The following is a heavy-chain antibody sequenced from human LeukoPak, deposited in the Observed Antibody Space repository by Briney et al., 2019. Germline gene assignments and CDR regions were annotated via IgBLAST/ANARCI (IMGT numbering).Heavy chain of an antibody. CDR1: GFTFTTYS. V-gene: IGHV3-21*01. D-gene: IGHD4-17*01. CDR3: ARGHTAVTRHFDF. Sequence: PGGSMRLSCEASGFTFTTYSMTWVRQAPGKGLEWVSIISSGSSAIFSADALKGRFTISRDDAKNLLYLDMNSLRAEDTAVYYCARGHTAVTRHFDFWGQGTLVTVSS. J-gene: IGHJ4*02. CDR2: ISSGSSAI.